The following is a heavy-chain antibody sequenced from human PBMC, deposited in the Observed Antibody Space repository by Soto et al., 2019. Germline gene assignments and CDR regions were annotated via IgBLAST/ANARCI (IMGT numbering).Heavy chain of an antibody. CDR3: ARDQGGTTLYYHGMDV. Sequence: QVQLMESGGGVVQPGRSLRLSCAASGLTFSSYAMHWVRQAPGQGLEWVALISYDGSNKYYADSVKGRFTISRDNSKNTLYLQMNSLRPEDTAVYHCARDQGGTTLYYHGMDVWGQGTTVTVSS. CDR1: GLTFSSYA. D-gene: IGHD1-7*01. V-gene: IGHV3-30-3*01. CDR2: ISYDGSNK. J-gene: IGHJ6*02.